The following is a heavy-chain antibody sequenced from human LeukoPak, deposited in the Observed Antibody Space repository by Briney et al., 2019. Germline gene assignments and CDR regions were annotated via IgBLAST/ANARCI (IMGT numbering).Heavy chain of an antibody. V-gene: IGHV4-59*08. D-gene: IGHD4-11*01. CDR3: ARHDYSNEDPDAFDI. J-gene: IGHJ3*02. CDR2: IYYSGSA. CDR1: GGSISGYY. Sequence: SETLSLTCTVSGGSISGYYWSWIRQPPGKGLEWIGYIYYSGSAKYNPSLKSRVTISVDTSKNQFSLKLSSVTAADTAVYYCARHDYSNEDPDAFDIWGQGTMVTVSS.